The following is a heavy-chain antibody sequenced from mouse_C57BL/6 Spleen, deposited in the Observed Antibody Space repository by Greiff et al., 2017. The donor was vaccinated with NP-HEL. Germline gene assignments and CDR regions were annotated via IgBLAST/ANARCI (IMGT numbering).Heavy chain of an antibody. CDR3: TRSYGSSWYFDV. CDR1: GFTFSSYA. CDR2: ISSGGDYI. D-gene: IGHD1-1*01. V-gene: IGHV5-9-1*02. Sequence: DVQLVESGEGLVKPGGSLKLSCAASGFTFSSYAMSWVRQTPEKRLEWVAYISSGGDYIYYAATVKGRFTISRDNARNTLYLQMSSLKSEDTAMYYCTRSYGSSWYFDVWGTGTTVTVSS. J-gene: IGHJ1*03.